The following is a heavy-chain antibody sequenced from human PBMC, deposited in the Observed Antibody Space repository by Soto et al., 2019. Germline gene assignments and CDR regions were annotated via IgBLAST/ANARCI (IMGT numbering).Heavy chain of an antibody. CDR3: ARAQGSGFLVS. CDR2: IYYSGST. Sequence: QVQLQESGPGLVKPSQTLSLTCTVSGGSISSGDYYWSWIRQPPGKGLEWIGYIYYSGSTYYNPSLNIRVTISVDTSKNQLSLQLSSVTAAATAVYYCARAQGSGFLVSWGQGTLVTVSS. CDR1: GGSISSGDYY. J-gene: IGHJ4*02. D-gene: IGHD3-10*01. V-gene: IGHV4-30-4*01.